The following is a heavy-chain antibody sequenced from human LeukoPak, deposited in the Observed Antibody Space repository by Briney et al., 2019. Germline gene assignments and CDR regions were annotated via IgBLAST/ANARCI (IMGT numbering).Heavy chain of an antibody. CDR2: INPNSGET. V-gene: IGHV1-2*02. CDR1: GYTLTELS. J-gene: IGHJ5*02. Sequence: ASVKVSCKVSGYTLTELSMHWVRQAPGKGLEWMGWINPNSGETNYAPKFQGRVTMTRDTSISTAYMEVTRLTSDDTAIYYCARVLGSRVDPWGQGTLVTVSS. CDR3: ARVLGSRVDP.